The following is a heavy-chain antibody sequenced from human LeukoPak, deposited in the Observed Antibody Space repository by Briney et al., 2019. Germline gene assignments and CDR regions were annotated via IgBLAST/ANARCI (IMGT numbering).Heavy chain of an antibody. V-gene: IGHV1-24*01. CDR3: ATAPRYQLLSRDAHLFDY. J-gene: IGHJ4*02. Sequence: ASVKVSCKVSGYTLTELSMHWVRQAPGKGLEWMGGFDPEDGETIYAQKLQGRVTMTEDTSTDTAYMELSSLRSEDTAVYYCATAPRYQLLSRDAHLFDYWGQGTLVTVSS. D-gene: IGHD2-2*01. CDR1: GYTLTELS. CDR2: FDPEDGET.